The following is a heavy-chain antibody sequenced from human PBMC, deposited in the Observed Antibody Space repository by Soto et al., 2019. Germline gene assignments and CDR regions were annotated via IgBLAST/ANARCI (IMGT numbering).Heavy chain of an antibody. Sequence: GESLKISCKGSGYSFTGYWISWVCQMPGKGLEWMGRIDPSDSYTNYSPSFQGHVTISADKSISTAYLQWSSLKASDTAMYYCARRHLGYCSSTSCYHGMDVWGQGTTVTVSS. D-gene: IGHD2-2*01. J-gene: IGHJ6*02. V-gene: IGHV5-10-1*01. CDR2: IDPSDSYT. CDR1: GYSFTGYW. CDR3: ARRHLGYCSSTSCYHGMDV.